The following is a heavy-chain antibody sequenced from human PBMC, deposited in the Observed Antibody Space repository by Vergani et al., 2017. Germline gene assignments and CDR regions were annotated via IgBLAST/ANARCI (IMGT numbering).Heavy chain of an antibody. Sequence: QVQLQESRPGLVKPSGTLSHTCAVSGGSISSSNWWSWVRQPPGKGLEWIGEIYHSGSTNYNPSLKSRVTISVDKSKNQFSLKLGYVTAADTAVYYCARISRWLWYGWFDPWGQGTLVTVSS. D-gene: IGHD6-19*01. CDR3: ARISRWLWYGWFDP. CDR1: GGSISSSNW. J-gene: IGHJ5*02. V-gene: IGHV4-4*02. CDR2: IYHSGST.